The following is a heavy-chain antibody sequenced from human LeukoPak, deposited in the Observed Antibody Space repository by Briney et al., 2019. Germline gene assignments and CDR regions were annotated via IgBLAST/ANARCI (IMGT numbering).Heavy chain of an antibody. V-gene: IGHV3-64*01. CDR2: ISGNGGSI. CDR3: AELVSLLWDIVVVPAADNWFDP. Sequence: GGSLRLSCAASGFTFSSYSLYWVRQAPGKGLECVSGISGNGGSIYYANSVKGRFTISRDNSKNTLYLQMNSLRAEDTAVYYCAELVSLLWDIVVVPAADNWFDPWGQGTLVTVSS. J-gene: IGHJ5*02. CDR1: GFTFSSYS. D-gene: IGHD2-2*01.